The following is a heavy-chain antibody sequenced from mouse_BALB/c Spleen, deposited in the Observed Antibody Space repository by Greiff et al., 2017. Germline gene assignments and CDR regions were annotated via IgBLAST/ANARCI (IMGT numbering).Heavy chain of an antibody. J-gene: IGHJ4*01. V-gene: IGHV5-6-5*01. CDR1: GFTFSSYA. D-gene: IGHD2-4*01. CDR2: ISSGGST. Sequence: EVQLVESGGGLVKPGGSLKLSCAASGFTFSSYAMSWVRQTPEKRLEWVASISSGGSTYYPDSVKGRFTISRDNARNILYLQMSSLRSEDTAMYYCARGVGYDYDGHYYAMDYWGQGTSVTVSS. CDR3: ARGVGYDYDGHYYAMDY.